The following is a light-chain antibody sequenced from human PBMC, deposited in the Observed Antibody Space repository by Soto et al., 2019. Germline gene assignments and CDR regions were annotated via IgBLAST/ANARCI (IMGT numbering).Light chain of an antibody. CDR2: GAS. J-gene: IGKJ1*01. CDR3: QQYNTWHPKMA. Sequence: VVTQSPATLSVFPGETATLSCSASQSVSSDLAWYQQRPGQAPRLLISGASTRATGIPARFRGSGSGTEFRLTISSLQSEDFATYYCQQYNTWHPKMAFGRGTKVEIK. V-gene: IGKV3-15*01. CDR1: QSVSSD.